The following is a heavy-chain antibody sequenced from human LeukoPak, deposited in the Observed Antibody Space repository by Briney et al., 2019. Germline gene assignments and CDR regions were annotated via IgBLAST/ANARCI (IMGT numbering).Heavy chain of an antibody. J-gene: IGHJ5*02. CDR1: GFTFTSSA. D-gene: IGHD5-18*01. V-gene: IGHV1-58*02. CDR3: ARALPHRRLMDTTMEQHWFDP. CDR2: IVVGSGNT. Sequence: SVKVSCKASGFTFTSSAMQWVRQARGQRLEWIGWIVVGSGNTNYAQKFQERVTITRDMSTSTAYMELSSLRSEDTAVYYCARALPHRRLMDTTMEQHWFDPWGQGTLVTVSS.